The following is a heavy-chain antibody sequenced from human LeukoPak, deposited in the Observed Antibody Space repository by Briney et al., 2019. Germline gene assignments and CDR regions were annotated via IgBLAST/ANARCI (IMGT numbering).Heavy chain of an antibody. D-gene: IGHD3-10*01. CDR1: GFTFSDYY. CDR2: ISSGGRTI. CDR3: ARGAYGSGSYGDNWFDP. J-gene: IGHJ5*02. Sequence: PGGSLRLSCAASGFTFSDYYMSWIRQAPGKGLEWVSYISSGGRTIYYADSVKGRFPMSRDNAKNSLYLQMNSLRAEDTAVYYCARGAYGSGSYGDNWFDPWGQGTLVTVSS. V-gene: IGHV3-11*04.